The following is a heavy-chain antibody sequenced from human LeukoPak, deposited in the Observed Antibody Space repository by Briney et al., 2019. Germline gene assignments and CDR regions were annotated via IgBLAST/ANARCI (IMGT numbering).Heavy chain of an antibody. CDR2: IKQDGTEK. D-gene: IGHD2-15*01. Sequence: PGGSLRLSCAASGFTFSSYSMTWVRQAPGKGLGWVASIKQDGTEKYYVDSAKGRFTISRDNAKNSLYLQMNSLRAEDTAVYYCARGYCSGGSCYSAAEYWGQGTLVTVSS. V-gene: IGHV3-7*01. CDR1: GFTFSSYS. J-gene: IGHJ4*02. CDR3: ARGYCSGGSCYSAAEY.